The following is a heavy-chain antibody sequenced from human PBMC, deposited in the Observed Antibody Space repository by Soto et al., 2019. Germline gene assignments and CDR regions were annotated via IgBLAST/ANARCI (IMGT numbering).Heavy chain of an antibody. CDR2: TYYSGST. V-gene: IGHV4-59*01. CDR1: GGSISSYY. J-gene: IGHJ6*02. D-gene: IGHD1-7*01. Sequence: QVQLQESGPGLVKPSETLSLTCTVSGGSISSYYWSWIRQPPGKGLEWIGYTYYSGSTNYNPSLKRRVTISVDTSKNQFSLKLSSVTAADTAVYYCAREGLTGTIGLYYYYGMDVWGQGTTVTVSS. CDR3: AREGLTGTIGLYYYYGMDV.